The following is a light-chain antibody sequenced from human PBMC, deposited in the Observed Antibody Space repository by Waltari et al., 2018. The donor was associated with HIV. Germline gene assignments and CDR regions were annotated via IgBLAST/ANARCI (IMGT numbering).Light chain of an antibody. CDR2: DGS. V-gene: IGLV2-11*01. CDR1: SSDVGAYYD. CDR3: CSYAGTFRV. Sequence: QSALAQRRSVSGSPGQSVTSPCTGTSSDVGAYYDVSWYQQHPGIAPKLIIYDGSQRPSGVPDRFSGSKSGSTASLTISGLQAEDEADYHCCSYAGTFRVFGGGTKLTVL. J-gene: IGLJ3*02.